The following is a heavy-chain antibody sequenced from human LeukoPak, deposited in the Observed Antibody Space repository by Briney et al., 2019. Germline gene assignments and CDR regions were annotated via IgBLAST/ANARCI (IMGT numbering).Heavy chain of an antibody. CDR1: GFTFSIYG. CDR2: ISYDGSNK. V-gene: IGHV3-30*18. CDR3: AKNYDFWSGDYFDY. D-gene: IGHD3-3*01. J-gene: IGHJ4*02. Sequence: PGGSLRLSCAASGFTFSIYGMHWVRQAPGKGLEWVAVISYDGSNKYYADSVKGRFTISRDNSKNTLYLQMNSLRAEDTAVYYCAKNYDFWSGDYFDYWGQGTLVTVSS.